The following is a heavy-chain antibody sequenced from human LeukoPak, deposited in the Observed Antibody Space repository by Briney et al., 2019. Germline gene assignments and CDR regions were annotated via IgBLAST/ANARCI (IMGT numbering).Heavy chain of an antibody. D-gene: IGHD3-3*01. CDR2: TSHDASNN. CDR3: AKDGADYDVYAFYFDS. CDR1: GFTFSTHD. V-gene: IGHV3-30*18. J-gene: IGHJ4*02. Sequence: GGSLRLSCEASGFTFSTHDMHWVRQAPGKGLEWVAVTSHDASNNYYADSVKGRFTISRDNSKDTLYLEMSSLRAEDSAVYYCAKDGADYDVYAFYFDSWGQGTLVTVSS.